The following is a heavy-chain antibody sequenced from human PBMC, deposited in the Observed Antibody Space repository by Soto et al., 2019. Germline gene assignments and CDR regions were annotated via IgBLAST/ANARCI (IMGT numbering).Heavy chain of an antibody. D-gene: IGHD6-19*01. J-gene: IGHJ3*02. CDR2: IIPVLGIA. CDR1: GGTFSSYT. V-gene: IGHV1-69*02. CDR3: ARQRSEMAAGQDDAFDI. Sequence: QVQLVQSGAEVKKPGSSVKVSCKASGGTFSSYTISWVRQAPGQGLEWMGRIIPVLGIANNAQKFQGIVTITSDKSTRAVPMELTSLRSDDTAVYDCARQRSEMAAGQDDAFDIRGQGRMVTVSS.